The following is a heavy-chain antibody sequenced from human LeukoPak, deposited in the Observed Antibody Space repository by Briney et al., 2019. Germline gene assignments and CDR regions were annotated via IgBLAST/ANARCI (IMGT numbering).Heavy chain of an antibody. V-gene: IGHV1-18*01. CDR1: GYTFTSYG. CDR2: ISAYNGNT. CDR3: ARVVVPAAILGDRYYFDY. Sequence: RASVKVSCKASGYTFTSYGISWVRQAPGQGLEWMGWISAYNGNTNYAQKLQGRVTMTTDTSTSTAYMELRSLRSDDTAVYYCARVVVPAAILGDRYYFDYWGQGTLVTVSS. J-gene: IGHJ4*02. D-gene: IGHD2-2*02.